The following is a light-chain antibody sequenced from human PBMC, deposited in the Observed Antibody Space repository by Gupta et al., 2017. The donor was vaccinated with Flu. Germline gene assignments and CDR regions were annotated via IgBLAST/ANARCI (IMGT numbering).Light chain of an antibody. CDR2: WTS. CDR3: QQYYSTPRT. V-gene: IGKV4-1*01. CDR1: QSVLYSSNNKNY. Sequence: SLGERATINCKSSQSVLYSSNNKNYLAWYQQKPGQPPKLLIYWTSTRESRVPDRFSGSGSGTDFTLTISSLQAEDVAVYYCQQYYSTPRTFGQGTKVEIK. J-gene: IGKJ1*01.